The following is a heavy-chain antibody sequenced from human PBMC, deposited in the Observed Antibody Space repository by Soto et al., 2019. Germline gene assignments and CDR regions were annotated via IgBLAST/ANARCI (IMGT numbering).Heavy chain of an antibody. CDR1: GYSFTSYW. D-gene: IGHD6-6*01. Sequence: GESLKISCKGSGYSFTSYWTSWVRQMPGKGLEWMGRIDPSDSYTNYSPSFQGHVTISADKSISTAYLQWSSLKASDTAMYYGARHFGELVPYYYYGMDVWGQGTTVTVSS. CDR2: IDPSDSYT. J-gene: IGHJ6*02. CDR3: ARHFGELVPYYYYGMDV. V-gene: IGHV5-10-1*01.